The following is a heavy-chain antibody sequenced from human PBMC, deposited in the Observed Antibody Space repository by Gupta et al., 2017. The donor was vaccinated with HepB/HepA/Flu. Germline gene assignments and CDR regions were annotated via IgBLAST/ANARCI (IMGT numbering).Heavy chain of an antibody. CDR3: AKLYSGSWYGIDY. D-gene: IGHD6-13*01. V-gene: IGHV3-21*01. Sequence: EVELVESGGGLVKPVGSLRLSCAASGFTFSGVIMIWDRQAQGKGLAWVSSISSSSSYIYYADSVKGRFTVSRDNAKNSLYLQMNSLRAEDTAVYYCAKLYSGSWYGIDYWGQGTLVTVSS. CDR1: GFTFSGVI. CDR2: ISSSSSYI. J-gene: IGHJ4*02.